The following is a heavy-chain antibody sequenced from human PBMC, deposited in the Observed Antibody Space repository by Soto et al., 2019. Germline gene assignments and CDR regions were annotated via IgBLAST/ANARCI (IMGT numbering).Heavy chain of an antibody. V-gene: IGHV4-61*01. CDR2: IYYSGST. Sequence: PSETLSLTCTVSGGSVSSGSYYWSWIRQPPGKGLEWIGYIYYSGSTNYNPSLKSRVTISVDTSKNQFSLKLSSVTAVDTAVYYCARGEEGIQLWAYYYGMDVWGQGTTVTVSS. J-gene: IGHJ6*02. CDR3: ARGEEGIQLWAYYYGMDV. D-gene: IGHD5-18*01. CDR1: GGSVSSGSYY.